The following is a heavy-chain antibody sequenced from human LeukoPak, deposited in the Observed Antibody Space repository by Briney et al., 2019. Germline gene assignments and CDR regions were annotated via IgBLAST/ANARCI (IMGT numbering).Heavy chain of an antibody. CDR2: IYYSGST. CDR3: ARADPPNEGFFWSTNPYDAFDI. CDR1: GGSISSYY. D-gene: IGHD3-3*01. V-gene: IGHV4-59*01. Sequence: SETLSLTCTVSGGSISSYYWSWIRQPPGKGLEWIGYIYYSGSTNYNPSLKSRVTISVDTSKNQFSLKLSSVTAADTAVYYCARADPPNEGFFWSTNPYDAFDIWGQGTMVTVSS. J-gene: IGHJ3*02.